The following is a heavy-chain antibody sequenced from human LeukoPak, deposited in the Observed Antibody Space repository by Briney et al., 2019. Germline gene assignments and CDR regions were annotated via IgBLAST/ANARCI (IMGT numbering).Heavy chain of an antibody. CDR1: GFTFSSYW. CDR2: IKQDGSQK. V-gene: IGHV3-7*05. Sequence: QPGGSLRLSCAASGFTFSSYWMTWVRQAPGKGLEWVANIKQDGSQKHYVDSVKGRFTISRDNAKNSLHLQTNSLRAEDTAVYYCAVGIGDYWGQGTQVTVSS. CDR3: AVGIGDY. J-gene: IGHJ4*02. D-gene: IGHD1-26*01.